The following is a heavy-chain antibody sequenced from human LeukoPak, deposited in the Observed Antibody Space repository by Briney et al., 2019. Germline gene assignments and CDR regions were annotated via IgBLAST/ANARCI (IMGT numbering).Heavy chain of an antibody. CDR2: IGTAGDT. CDR3: AKDLGGSYPV. CDR1: GFTFSSYD. J-gene: IGHJ4*02. Sequence: GGSLRLSCAASGFTFSSYDMHWVRQATGKGLEWVSAIGTAGDTYYPGSVKGRFTISRENAKDSLYLQMSSLRAGDTAVYYCAKDLGGSYPVWGQGTLVTVSS. V-gene: IGHV3-13*01. D-gene: IGHD1-26*01.